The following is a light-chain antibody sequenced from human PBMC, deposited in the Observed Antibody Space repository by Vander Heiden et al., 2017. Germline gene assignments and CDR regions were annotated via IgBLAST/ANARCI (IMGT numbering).Light chain of an antibody. V-gene: IGKV1-39*01. CDR3: QQSYSTPLT. CDR2: AAS. CDR1: QSISSY. J-gene: IGKJ4*01. Sequence: DIQMTQSPSSLSASVGDRVTITCRASQSISSYLNWYQQKPGKAPKLLIYAASSLQSGVPSRFSGSGSGTDFTLTISSLQPEDFATYYCQQSYSTPLTSGAGTKVEIK.